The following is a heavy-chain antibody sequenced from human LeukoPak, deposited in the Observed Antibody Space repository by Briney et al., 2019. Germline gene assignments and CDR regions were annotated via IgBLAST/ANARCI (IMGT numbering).Heavy chain of an antibody. D-gene: IGHD3-10*02. J-gene: IGHJ3*02. CDR3: VKDVLFAVGDAVDI. CDR1: DFTFSRNG. CDR2: TTRDESEK. Sequence: GGSLRLSCATSDFTFSRNGMHWVRQAPGKGLEWVAFTTRDESEKFYVDSVKGRFTIARDNSMNTLYLQMHSLRAEDSGIYYCVKDVLFAVGDAVDIWGQGTMVAVS. V-gene: IGHV3-30-3*01.